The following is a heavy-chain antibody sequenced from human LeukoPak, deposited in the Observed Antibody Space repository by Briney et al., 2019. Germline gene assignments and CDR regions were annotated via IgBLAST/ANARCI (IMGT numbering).Heavy chain of an antibody. CDR1: GGSISSSNW. D-gene: IGHD1-1*01. V-gene: IGHV4-4*02. Sequence: PSETLSLTCAVSGGSISSSNWWSWVRQPPGKGLEWIGEIYHSGSTNYNPSLKSRVTISVDKSKNQFSLKLSSVTAADTAVYYCARVTRGHWNDVYVRFHRDAFDIWGQGTMVTVSS. CDR3: ARVTRGHWNDVYVRFHRDAFDI. J-gene: IGHJ3*02. CDR2: IYHSGST.